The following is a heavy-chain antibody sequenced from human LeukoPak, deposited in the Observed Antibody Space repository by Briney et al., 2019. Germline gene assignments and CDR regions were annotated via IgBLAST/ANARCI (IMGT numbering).Heavy chain of an antibody. V-gene: IGHV3-48*01. CDR1: GFTFSGYI. D-gene: IGHD6-19*01. Sequence: GGSLRLSCAASGFTFSGYIMNWVRQAPGKGLEWVSFIGTSGNTIYYADSVKGRFTVSGDNAKNSLYLQMNSLRAEDTAVYYCARDQWLDYWGRGTLVTVSA. J-gene: IGHJ4*02. CDR2: IGTSGNTI. CDR3: ARDQWLDY.